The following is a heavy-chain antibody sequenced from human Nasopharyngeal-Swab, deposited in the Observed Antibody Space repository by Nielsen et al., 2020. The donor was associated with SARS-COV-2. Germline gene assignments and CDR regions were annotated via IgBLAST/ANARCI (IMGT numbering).Heavy chain of an antibody. CDR3: AKETPQSWLPDY. Sequence: GESLKISCAASGFTFSNYAMNWVRQAPGKGLEWVSSISDSGGSTSYSDSVRGRFTISRVNSKNTLYLQMNSQRAEDTAVYYCAKETPQSWLPDYWGQGTLVTVSS. CDR2: ISDSGGST. CDR1: GFTFSNYA. J-gene: IGHJ4*02. V-gene: IGHV3-23*01. D-gene: IGHD5-18*01.